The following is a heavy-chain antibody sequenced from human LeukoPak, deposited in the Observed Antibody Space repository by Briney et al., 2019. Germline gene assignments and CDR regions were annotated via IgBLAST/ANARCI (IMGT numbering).Heavy chain of an antibody. J-gene: IGHJ3*02. D-gene: IGHD3-3*01. V-gene: IGHV4-59*01. CDR2: IYYSGST. CDR3: ARGGVVIIKPGAFDI. Sequence: PSETLSPTCTVSGGSISSYYWSWIRQPPGKGLEWIGYIYYSGSTNYNPSLKSRVTISVDTSKNQFSLKLSSVTAADTAVYYCARGGVVIIKPGAFDIWGQGTMVTVSS. CDR1: GGSISSYY.